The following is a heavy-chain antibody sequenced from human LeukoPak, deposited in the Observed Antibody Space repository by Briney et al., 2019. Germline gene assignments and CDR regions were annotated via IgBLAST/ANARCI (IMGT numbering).Heavy chain of an antibody. CDR2: INHSGST. V-gene: IGHV4-34*01. Sequence: SETLSLTCAVYSGSFSGYYWSWIRQPPGKGLEWIGEINHSGSTNYNPSLKSRVTISVDTSKNQFSLKLSSVTAADTAVYYCARLPVGYWGQGTLVTVSS. CDR3: ARLPVGY. CDR1: SGSFSGYY. J-gene: IGHJ4*02.